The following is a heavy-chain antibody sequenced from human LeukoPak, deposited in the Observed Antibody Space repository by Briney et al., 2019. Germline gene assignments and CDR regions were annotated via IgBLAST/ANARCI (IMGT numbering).Heavy chain of an antibody. D-gene: IGHD7-27*01. CDR3: ARDRAGDSFDI. CDR1: GGSISSGSYY. Sequence: KTSQTLSLTCTVSGGSISSGSYYWTWIRQPAGKGLEWIGRIYTSGNTNYNPSLKSQVTISMDTSKNQFSLNLNSVTAADTAVYYCARDRAGDSFDIWGQGTMVTVSS. CDR2: IYTSGNT. J-gene: IGHJ3*02. V-gene: IGHV4-61*02.